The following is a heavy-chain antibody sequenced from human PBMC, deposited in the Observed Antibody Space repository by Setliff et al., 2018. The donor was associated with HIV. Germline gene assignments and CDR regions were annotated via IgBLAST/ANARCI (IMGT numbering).Heavy chain of an antibody. CDR2: INPNSGDT. V-gene: IGHV1-2*02. CDR3: ARDRERGQYSRSAVGGYYYYYMDV. J-gene: IGHJ6*03. Sequence: ASVKVSCKPSGYSLAGYPLHWVRQAPGQGLEWMGWINPNSGDTNYAQKFQGRVTMTRDTSLQTAYMELSRLRSDDTAVYYCARDRERGQYSRSAVGGYYYYYMDVWGKGTTVTVSS. D-gene: IGHD6-6*01. CDR1: GYSLAGYP.